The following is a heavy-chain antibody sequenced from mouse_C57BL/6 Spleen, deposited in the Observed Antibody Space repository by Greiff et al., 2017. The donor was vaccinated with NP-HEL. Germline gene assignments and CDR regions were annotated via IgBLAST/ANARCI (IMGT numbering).Heavy chain of an antibody. J-gene: IGHJ1*03. V-gene: IGHV5-4*01. D-gene: IGHD2-1*01. Sequence: EVQRVESGGGLVKPGGSLKLSCAASGFTFSSYAMSWVRQTPEKRLEWVATISDGGSYTYYPDNVKGRFTISRDNAKNNLYLQMSHLKSEDTAMYYCARGLYYGNPYWDFDVWGTGTTVTVSS. CDR2: ISDGGSYT. CDR1: GFTFSSYA. CDR3: ARGLYYGNPYWDFDV.